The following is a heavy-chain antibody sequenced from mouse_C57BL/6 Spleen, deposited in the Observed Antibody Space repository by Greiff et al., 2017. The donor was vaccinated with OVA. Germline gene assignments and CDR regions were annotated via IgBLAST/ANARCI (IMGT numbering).Heavy chain of an antibody. Sequence: QVHVKQPGAELVKPGASVKLSCKASGYTFTSYWMQWVKQRPGQGLEWIGEIDPSDSYTNYNQKFKGKATLTVDTASSTAYMQLSSLTSEDSAVYYCARCRITTVYYFDYWGQGTTLTVSS. CDR1: GYTFTSYW. D-gene: IGHD1-1*01. CDR2: IDPSDSYT. J-gene: IGHJ2*01. V-gene: IGHV1-50*01. CDR3: ARCRITTVYYFDY.